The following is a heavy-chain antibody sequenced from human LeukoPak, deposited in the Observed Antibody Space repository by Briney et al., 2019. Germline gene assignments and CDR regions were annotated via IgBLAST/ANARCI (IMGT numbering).Heavy chain of an antibody. D-gene: IGHD3-22*01. V-gene: IGHV3-66*01. CDR1: GFTVSSNY. Sequence: PGGSLRLSCAPSGFTVSSNYMSWVRQAPGKGLECVSVIYSGGSTYYADSVKGRFTISRDNSKNTMYLQMNSLRAEDTAVYYCASTVHYYDSSGYYGGNAFDIWGQGTMVTVSS. CDR3: ASTVHYYDSSGYYGGNAFDI. CDR2: IYSGGST. J-gene: IGHJ3*02.